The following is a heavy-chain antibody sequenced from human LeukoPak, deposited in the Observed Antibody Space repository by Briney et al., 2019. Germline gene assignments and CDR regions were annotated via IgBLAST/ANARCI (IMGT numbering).Heavy chain of an antibody. CDR1: ALTFSSYA. V-gene: IGHV3-66*01. CDR3: AKLGKTENHYGSGRFSYYYYMDV. Sequence: GGSLRLSCAASALTFSSYAMSWVRQAPGKGLEWVSVIYGGGSTYYADSVKGRFTISRDNSKNTLYLQMNSLRAEDTAVYYCAKLGKTENHYGSGRFSYYYYMDVWGKGTTVTISS. J-gene: IGHJ6*03. D-gene: IGHD3-10*01. CDR2: IYGGGST.